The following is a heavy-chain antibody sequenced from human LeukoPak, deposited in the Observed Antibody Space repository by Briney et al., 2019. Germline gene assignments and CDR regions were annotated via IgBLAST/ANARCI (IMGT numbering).Heavy chain of an antibody. CDR1: GFTFSSYG. J-gene: IGHJ4*02. Sequence: GRSLRLSCAASGFTFSSYGMHWVRQAPGKGLEWVAVISYDGSNKYYADSVKGRFTISRDNSKNTLHLQMNSLRAEDTAVYYCAKDGITIFGVVNSGYFDYWGQGTLVTVSS. CDR2: ISYDGSNK. CDR3: AKDGITIFGVVNSGYFDY. D-gene: IGHD3-3*01. V-gene: IGHV3-30*18.